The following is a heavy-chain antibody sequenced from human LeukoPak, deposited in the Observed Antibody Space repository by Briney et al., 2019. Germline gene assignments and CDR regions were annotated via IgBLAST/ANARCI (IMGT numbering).Heavy chain of an antibody. CDR3: ARMEDRSDYSVEVDY. D-gene: IGHD3-22*01. CDR2: ISETSSHI. CDR1: GLTFGRYS. Sequence: PGGSLRLSCTASGLTFGRYSMNWVRQAPGKGLEWVSSISETSSHIYYVDSVRGRFTISRDNARNSLFLQMNGLRADDMAVYYCARMEDRSDYSVEVDYWGRGTLVTVSS. V-gene: IGHV3-21*01. J-gene: IGHJ4*02.